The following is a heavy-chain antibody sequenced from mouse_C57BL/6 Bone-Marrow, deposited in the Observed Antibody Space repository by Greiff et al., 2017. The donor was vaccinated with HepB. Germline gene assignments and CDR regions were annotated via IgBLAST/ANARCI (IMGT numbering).Heavy chain of an antibody. J-gene: IGHJ2*01. D-gene: IGHD1-1*01. Sequence: QVQLQQPGAELVKPGASVKMSCKASGYTFTSYWITWVKQRPGQGLEWIGDIYPGSGSTNYNEKFKSKATLTVDKSSSTAYMQLSSLTSEDSAVYYCARVLRLDYWGQGTTLTVSS. V-gene: IGHV1-55*01. CDR3: ARVLRLDY. CDR1: GYTFTSYW. CDR2: IYPGSGST.